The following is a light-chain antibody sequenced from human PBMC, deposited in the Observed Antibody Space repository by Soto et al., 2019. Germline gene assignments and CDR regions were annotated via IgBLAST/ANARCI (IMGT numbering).Light chain of an antibody. V-gene: IGKV3-20*01. Sequence: ENVLTQSPGTLSLSPGERATLSCRASQSLSSSYLAWYQQKPGQAPRLLIYGASSRATGIPDRFSGSRSGTDFTLTISSVEPEDFAMYYCHQRNQFGQGTRLEIK. CDR2: GAS. CDR3: HQRNQ. J-gene: IGKJ5*01. CDR1: QSLSSSY.